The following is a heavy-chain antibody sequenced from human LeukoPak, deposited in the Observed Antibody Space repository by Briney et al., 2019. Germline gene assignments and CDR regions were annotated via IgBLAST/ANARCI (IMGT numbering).Heavy chain of an antibody. CDR1: GGSIGSYY. D-gene: IGHD3-22*01. Sequence: SETLSLTCIVSGGSIGSYYWSCIRQPPGEGLEGVRYIYYSGSTNYNPSLKSRVTISVDTTKNQFSLKLSSVTAADTAVYYCARGSRYYDSSGNPSRVDYWGQGTLVTVSS. CDR2: IYYSGST. V-gene: IGHV4-59*01. CDR3: ARGSRYYDSSGNPSRVDY. J-gene: IGHJ4*02.